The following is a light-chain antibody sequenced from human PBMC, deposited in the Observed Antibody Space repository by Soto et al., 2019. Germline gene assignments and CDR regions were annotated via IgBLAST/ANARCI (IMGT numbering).Light chain of an antibody. Sequence: QSALTQPASVSGSPGQSVAISWSGTSSDVGAYNYVSWYQQHPGKAPKLLLSEVSNRPSGVSDRFFGSKSGNTASLTISGLQAEDEADYYYSSLTTRVTYVFGTGTKVTVL. CDR3: SSLTTRVTYV. V-gene: IGLV2-14*01. CDR1: SSDVGAYNY. CDR2: EVS. J-gene: IGLJ1*01.